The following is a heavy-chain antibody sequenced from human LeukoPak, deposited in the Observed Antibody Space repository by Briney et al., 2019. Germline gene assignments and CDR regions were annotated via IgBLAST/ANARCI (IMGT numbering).Heavy chain of an antibody. CDR2: ISYDGSNK. V-gene: IGHV3-30-3*02. J-gene: IGHJ6*02. CDR3: AKISVDTAMVTYYYGMDV. D-gene: IGHD5-18*01. Sequence: GRSLRLSCAASGFTFSSYAMHWVRQAPGKGLEWVAVISYDGSNKYYADSVKGRFTISRDNSKNTLYLQMNSLRAEDTAVYYCAKISVDTAMVTYYYGMDVWGQGTTVTVSS. CDR1: GFTFSSYA.